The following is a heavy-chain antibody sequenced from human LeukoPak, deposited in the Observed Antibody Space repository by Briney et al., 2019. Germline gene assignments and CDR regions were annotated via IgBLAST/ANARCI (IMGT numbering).Heavy chain of an antibody. D-gene: IGHD3-22*01. Sequence: ASVKVPCKASGYTFTGYYMHWVRQAPGQGLEWMGRINPNSGGTNYAQKFQGRVTMTRDTSISTAYMELSRLRSDDTAVYYCATKASYDSSGYYYVSLDYWGQGTLVTVSS. V-gene: IGHV1-2*06. CDR1: GYTFTGYY. CDR2: INPNSGGT. J-gene: IGHJ4*02. CDR3: ATKASYDSSGYYYVSLDY.